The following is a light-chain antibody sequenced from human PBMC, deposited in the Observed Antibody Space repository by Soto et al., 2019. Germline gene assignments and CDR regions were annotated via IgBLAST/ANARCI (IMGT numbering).Light chain of an antibody. CDR2: DVS. CDR1: SSDVGGYHY. CDR3: SSYTSSSIYV. Sequence: QSVLTQPASVSGSPGQSITISCTGTSSDVGGYHYVSWYQQHPGKAPKLMIYDVSNRPSGVSNRFSGSKSGNTASLTISGLQAEDDADYYCSSYTSSSIYVFGTGTKVTVL. V-gene: IGLV2-14*01. J-gene: IGLJ1*01.